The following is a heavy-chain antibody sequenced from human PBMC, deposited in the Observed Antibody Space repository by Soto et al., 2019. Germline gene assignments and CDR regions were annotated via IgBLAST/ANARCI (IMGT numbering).Heavy chain of an antibody. V-gene: IGHV1-18*01. J-gene: IGHJ4*02. CDR3: ARVLGTVTTSLSLNDY. CDR2: ISAYNGNT. CDR1: GYTFTSYG. D-gene: IGHD4-17*01. Sequence: ASVKVSCKASGYTFTSYGISWVRQAPGQGLEWMGWISAYNGNTNYAQKLQGRVTMTTDTSTSTAYMGLRSLRSDDTAVYYCARVLGTVTTSLSLNDYRGQGTLVTVSS.